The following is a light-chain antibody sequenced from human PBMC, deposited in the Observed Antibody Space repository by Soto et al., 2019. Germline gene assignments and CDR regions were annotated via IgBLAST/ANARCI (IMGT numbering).Light chain of an antibody. J-gene: IGLJ7*01. Sequence: QSVLKQPPSVSGAPGQRITISCTGTSSNIGAGYDVHWYQQLPGTAPKLLIYGNRNRPSGVPERFSGSKSGTSASLASTGLQAEDEADYYCQSYDSSRSGAVFGGGTQLTVL. CDR2: GNR. CDR3: QSYDSSRSGAV. CDR1: SSNIGAGYD. V-gene: IGLV1-40*01.